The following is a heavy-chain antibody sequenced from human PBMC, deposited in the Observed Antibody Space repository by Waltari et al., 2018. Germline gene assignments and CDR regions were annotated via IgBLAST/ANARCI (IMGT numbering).Heavy chain of an antibody. Sequence: EAQLLESGGGLVQPGGSLRLSCAASGFTFSNFGMSWVRQAPGKGLEWVSGFRGIGGSTSYADSVKGRFTISRDNSKNTLYLQMNSLSAEDSAVYYCAKGPYYGSAIGMDVWGQGTTVVVSS. CDR3: AKGPYYGSAIGMDV. D-gene: IGHD3-10*01. J-gene: IGHJ6*02. CDR1: GFTFSNFG. V-gene: IGHV3-23*01. CDR2: FRGIGGST.